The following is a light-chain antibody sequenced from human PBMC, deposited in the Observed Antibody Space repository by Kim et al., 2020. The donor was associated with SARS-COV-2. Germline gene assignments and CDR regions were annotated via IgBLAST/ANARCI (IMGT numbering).Light chain of an antibody. J-gene: IGKJ1*01. Sequence: SMSTGGRATLSCRASRGVSSDLAWYQQKSGQAPRLLIYAASTRVTGVPARFSGSGSGTEFTLTISSLQSEDSAVYFCQQYNNWGTFGQGTKVDIK. CDR2: AAS. V-gene: IGKV3-15*01. CDR3: QQYNNWGT. CDR1: RGVSSD.